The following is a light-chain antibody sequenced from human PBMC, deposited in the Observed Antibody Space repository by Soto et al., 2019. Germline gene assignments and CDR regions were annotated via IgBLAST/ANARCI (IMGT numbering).Light chain of an antibody. CDR3: SSYRSSTTFV. J-gene: IGLJ1*01. CDR1: RSDVGAYNF. CDR2: EVR. V-gene: IGLV2-14*01. Sequence: QSVLTQPASVSGSPGQSITISCTGTRSDVGAYNFVSWYQQYPGKAPKVIIFEVRKRPSGVSNRFSGSKSGDTASLTISGLQAEDEADYYCSSYRSSTTFVFGTGTKVTVL.